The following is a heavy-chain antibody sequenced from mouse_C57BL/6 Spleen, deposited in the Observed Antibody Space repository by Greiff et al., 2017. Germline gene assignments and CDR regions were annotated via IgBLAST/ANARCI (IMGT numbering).Heavy chain of an antibody. Sequence: EVKLQESGPGLVKPSQSLSLTCSVTGYSITSGYYWNWIRQFPGNKLEWMGYISYDGSNNYNPSLKNRISITRDTSKNQFFLKLNSVTTEDTATYYCARDHSTTVVADWYFDVWGTGTTVTVSS. CDR2: ISYDGSN. V-gene: IGHV3-6*01. CDR3: ARDHSTTVVADWYFDV. D-gene: IGHD1-1*01. J-gene: IGHJ1*03. CDR1: GYSITSGYY.